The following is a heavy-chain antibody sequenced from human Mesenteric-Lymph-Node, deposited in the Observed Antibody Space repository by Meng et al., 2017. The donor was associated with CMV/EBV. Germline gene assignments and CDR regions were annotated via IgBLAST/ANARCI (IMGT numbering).Heavy chain of an antibody. Sequence: GESLKISCAGSGFTFRDYYMAWVRQAPGKGLEWLSYMSSSSRTIYYADSVKGRFTISRDNAKNSLYLQMNSLRAEDTAVYYCARDPGFCDGTRCFTDYFDSWGQGTLVTVSS. V-gene: IGHV3-11*04. CDR1: GFTFRDYY. CDR2: MSSSSRTI. D-gene: IGHD2-2*02. CDR3: ARDPGFCDGTRCFTDYFDS. J-gene: IGHJ4*02.